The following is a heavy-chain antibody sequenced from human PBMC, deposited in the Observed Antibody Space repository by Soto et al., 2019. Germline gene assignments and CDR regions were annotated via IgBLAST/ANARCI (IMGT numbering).Heavy chain of an antibody. CDR2: IIPILGIA. J-gene: IGHJ5*02. V-gene: IGHV1-69*04. CDR3: ARDVPVYYYGSGSYYLENWFDP. Sequence: SVKVSCKASGGTFSSYTISWVRRAPGQGLEWMGRIIPILGIANYAQKFQGRVTITADKSTSTAYMELSSLRSEDTAVYYCARDVPVYYYGSGSYYLENWFDPWGQGTLVTVSS. D-gene: IGHD3-10*01. CDR1: GGTFSSYT.